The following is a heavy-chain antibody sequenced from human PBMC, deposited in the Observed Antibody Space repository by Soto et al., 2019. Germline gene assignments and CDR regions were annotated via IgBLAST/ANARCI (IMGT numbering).Heavy chain of an antibody. D-gene: IGHD4-17*01. Sequence: SETLSLTCTVSGGSISSSSYYWGWIRQPPGKGLEWIGSIYYSGSTYYNPSLKSRVTISVDTSKNQFSLKLSSVTAADTAVYYCASLYGDTDYWGQGTLVTVSS. J-gene: IGHJ4*02. CDR2: IYYSGST. CDR3: ASLYGDTDY. CDR1: GGSISSSSYY. V-gene: IGHV4-39*01.